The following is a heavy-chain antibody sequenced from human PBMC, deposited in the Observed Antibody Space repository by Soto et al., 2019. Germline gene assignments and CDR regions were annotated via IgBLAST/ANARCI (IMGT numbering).Heavy chain of an antibody. CDR2: IWYDGSNK. CDR1: GFTFSSYG. CDR3: ARCLRPLSDYGMDV. Sequence: QVQLVESGGGVVQPGRSLRLSCAASGFTFSSYGMHWVRQAPGKGLEWVAVIWYDGSNKDYADSVKGRFTISRDTPKNTLYLQMKRMRAEDTAVYYGARCLRPLSDYGMDVWGQGTTVTVSS. V-gene: IGHV3-33*01. J-gene: IGHJ6*02. D-gene: IGHD5-12*01.